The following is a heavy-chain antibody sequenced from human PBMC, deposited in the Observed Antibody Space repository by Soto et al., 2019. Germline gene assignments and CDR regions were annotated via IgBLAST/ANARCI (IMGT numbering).Heavy chain of an antibody. CDR3: ARGTTVTGFDY. V-gene: IGHV4-61*01. CDR1: VGSVSSGSYY. Sequence: PSETLSLTCTFSVGSVSSGSYYWSWIRQPPGKGLEWIGYIYYSGSTNYNPSLKSRVTISVDTSKNQFSLKLSSVTAADTAVYYCARGTTVTGFDYWGQGTLVTVSS. J-gene: IGHJ4*02. D-gene: IGHD4-17*01. CDR2: IYYSGST.